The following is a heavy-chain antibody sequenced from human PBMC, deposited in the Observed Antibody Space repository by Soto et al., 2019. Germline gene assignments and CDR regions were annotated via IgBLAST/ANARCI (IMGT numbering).Heavy chain of an antibody. CDR2: ISYDGSNK. Sequence: PGLSLRLSCAASGFTFSSYAMHWVRQAPGKGLEWVAVISYDGSNKYYADSVKGRFTISRDNSKNTLYLQMNSLRAEDTAVYYCAREGYDFWSGYPGSYYYCGMDVWGQGTTVTLSS. CDR3: AREGYDFWSGYPGSYYYCGMDV. V-gene: IGHV3-30-3*01. D-gene: IGHD3-3*01. CDR1: GFTFSSYA. J-gene: IGHJ6*02.